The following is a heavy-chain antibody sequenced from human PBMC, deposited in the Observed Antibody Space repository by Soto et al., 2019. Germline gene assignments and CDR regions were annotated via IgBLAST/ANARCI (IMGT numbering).Heavy chain of an antibody. Sequence: GSGPTLVNPTQTLTLTCTFSGFSLSTSGVGVGWIRQPPGKALEWLALIYWNDDKRYSPSLKSRLTITKDTSKNQVVLTMTNMDPVDTATYYCAHSRPLKSTVTTVLKYYYGMDVWGQGTTVTVSS. CDR1: GFSLSTSGVG. J-gene: IGHJ6*02. D-gene: IGHD4-17*01. CDR3: AHSRPLKSTVTTVLKYYYGMDV. V-gene: IGHV2-5*01. CDR2: IYWNDDK.